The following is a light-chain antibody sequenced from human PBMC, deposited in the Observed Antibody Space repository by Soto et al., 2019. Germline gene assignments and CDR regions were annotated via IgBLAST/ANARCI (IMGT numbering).Light chain of an antibody. V-gene: IGLV1-40*01. CDR3: SSYTSSSTLYV. J-gene: IGLJ1*01. CDR2: EVN. CDR1: SSNIGAGYD. Sequence: QSVLTQPPSVSGAPGQRVTISCTGSSSNIGAGYDVHWYQHLPGTAPKLLMIYEVNNRPSGVSNRFSGSKSGNTASLTISGLQAEDEADYYCSSYTSSSTLYVFGTGTKVTVL.